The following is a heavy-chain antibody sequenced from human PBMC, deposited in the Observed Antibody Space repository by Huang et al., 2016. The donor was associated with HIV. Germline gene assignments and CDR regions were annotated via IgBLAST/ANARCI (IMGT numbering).Heavy chain of an antibody. J-gene: IGHJ1*01. V-gene: IGHV1-18*01. Sequence: QVQLVQSGAEVKKPGASVKVSCKASCYTFTNYAINWVRKAPGQRLEWMGWISGYNGKTNYAQKVQGRVTMTKDTSTSTAYMELRSLISDDTAVYYCARERYYYDRSGYYTPVEYFHHWGQGTLVTVSS. CDR3: ARERYYYDRSGYYTPVEYFHH. D-gene: IGHD3-22*01. CDR1: CYTFTNYA. CDR2: ISGYNGKT.